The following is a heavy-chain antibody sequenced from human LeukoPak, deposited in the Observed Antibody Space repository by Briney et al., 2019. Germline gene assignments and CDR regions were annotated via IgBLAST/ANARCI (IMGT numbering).Heavy chain of an antibody. CDR2: ISAYNGNT. Sequence: ASVKVSCKASGYTFTSYGISWVRQAPGQGLEWMGWISAYNGNTNYAQKLQGRVTMTTDTSTSTAYMELRSLRSDDTAVYYCARLYYYGSGSSYYFDYWGQETLVTVSS. V-gene: IGHV1-18*01. CDR3: ARLYYYGSGSSYYFDY. D-gene: IGHD3-10*01. J-gene: IGHJ4*02. CDR1: GYTFTSYG.